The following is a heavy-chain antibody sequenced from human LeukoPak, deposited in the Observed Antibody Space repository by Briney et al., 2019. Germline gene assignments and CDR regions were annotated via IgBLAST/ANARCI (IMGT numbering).Heavy chain of an antibody. J-gene: IGHJ4*02. CDR1: GFTFSDYY. CDR2: IWYDGSNK. Sequence: GGSLRLSCAASGFTFSDYYMSWIRQAPGKGLEWVAVIWYDGSNKNYAESVKGRFTISRDNSKNTLFLQMNSLRAEDTAVYYCARNDYGDYGISYWGQGTLVTVSS. V-gene: IGHV3-33*08. CDR3: ARNDYGDYGISY. D-gene: IGHD4-17*01.